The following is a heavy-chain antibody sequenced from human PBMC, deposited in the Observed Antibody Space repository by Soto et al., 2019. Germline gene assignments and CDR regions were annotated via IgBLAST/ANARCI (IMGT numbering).Heavy chain of an antibody. CDR2: IDPSDSYT. CDR3: ARHSTDCTNNSRYWRGWFDP. D-gene: IGHD2-8*01. V-gene: IGHV5-10-1*01. CDR1: GGTFSSYW. J-gene: IGHJ5*02. Sequence: SCKASGGTFSSYWISWVRQMPGKGLEWMGRIDPSDSYTNYSPSFQGHVTISADKSISTAYLQWSSLKASDTAMYYCARHSTDCTNNSRYWRGWFDPWGQGTLVTVSS.